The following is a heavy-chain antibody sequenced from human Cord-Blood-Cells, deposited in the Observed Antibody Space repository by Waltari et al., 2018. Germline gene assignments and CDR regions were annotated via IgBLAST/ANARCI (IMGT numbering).Heavy chain of an antibody. Sequence: QVQLVQSGAEVKKPGASVKVSCKVSGYTLTELSMHWVRQAPAKGLEWMGGFDPQDVETIYAQKFQGRVTMTEDTSTDTAYMELSILRSEDTAVYYCATNLFPLRFLEWLGTIWGQGTLVTVSS. J-gene: IGHJ4*02. CDR1: GYTLTELS. CDR3: ATNLFPLRFLEWLGTI. CDR2: FDPQDVET. D-gene: IGHD3-3*01. V-gene: IGHV1-24*01.